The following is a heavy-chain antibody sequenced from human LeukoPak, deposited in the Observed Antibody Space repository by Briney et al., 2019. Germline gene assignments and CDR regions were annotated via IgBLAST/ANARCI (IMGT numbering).Heavy chain of an antibody. CDR1: GGSISSSSYY. CDR3: ARKVRFLEWCLFDP. J-gene: IGHJ5*02. Sequence: SETLSLTCTVSGGSISSSSYYWGWIRQPPGKGLEWIGSIYYSGSTYYNPSLKSRVTISVDTSKNQFSLKLSSVTAADTAVYYCARKVRFLEWCLFDPWGQGTLVTVSS. V-gene: IGHV4-39*01. CDR2: IYYSGST. D-gene: IGHD3-3*01.